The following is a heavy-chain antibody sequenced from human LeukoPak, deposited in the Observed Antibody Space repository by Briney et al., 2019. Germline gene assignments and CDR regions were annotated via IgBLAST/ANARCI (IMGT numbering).Heavy chain of an antibody. J-gene: IGHJ4*02. CDR2: ISAYNGNT. Sequence: ASVKVSCKVSGYTFTSYSISWVRHAPGQGLEWMGWISAYNGNTNYAQKLQGRVTMTADTSTNTAYMELRSLRSDDTAVYYCARLGGGYSGYDPYYFDSWGQGTLVTVSS. D-gene: IGHD5-12*01. CDR3: ARLGGGYSGYDPYYFDS. CDR1: GYTFTSYS. V-gene: IGHV1-18*01.